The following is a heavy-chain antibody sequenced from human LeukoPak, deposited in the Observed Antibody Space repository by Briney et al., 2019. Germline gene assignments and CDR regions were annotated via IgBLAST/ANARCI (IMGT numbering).Heavy chain of an antibody. CDR3: AKRYYYDSSQIPN. CDR1: GFTFSSYA. V-gene: IGHV3-23*01. J-gene: IGHJ4*02. Sequence: QSGGSLRLSCAASGFTFSSYAMSWVRQAPGKGLEWVSAISGSGDSTYYADSVKGRFTISRDNSKNTLYLQMNSLRAEDTAVYYCAKRYYYDSSQIPNWGQGTLVTVSS. CDR2: ISGSGDST. D-gene: IGHD3-22*01.